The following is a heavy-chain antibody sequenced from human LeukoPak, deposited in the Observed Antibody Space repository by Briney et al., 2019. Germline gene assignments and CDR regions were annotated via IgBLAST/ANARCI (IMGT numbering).Heavy chain of an antibody. J-gene: IGHJ4*02. CDR1: GYTFTNNH. D-gene: IGHD2-15*01. CDR2: INPSGGST. V-gene: IGHV1-46*01. CDR3: ARAVGIVVVVVATLDY. Sequence: ASVKVSCKASGYTFTNNHMHWVRQAPGQGLEWMGIINPSGGSTNYAQKFQGRVTMTRDTSTSTVYMELSSLRSEDTAVYYCARAVGIVVVVVATLDYWGQGTLVTVSS.